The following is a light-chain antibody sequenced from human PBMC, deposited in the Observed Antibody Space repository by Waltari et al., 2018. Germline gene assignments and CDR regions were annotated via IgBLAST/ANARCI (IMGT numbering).Light chain of an antibody. J-gene: IGKJ4*01. CDR1: HSVSRY. CDR3: QQRSNLPLT. Sequence: EIVLTQSQATLSLSPGERATLSCRASHSVSRYLAWYQQRPGQAPRLLIFDASFRATGIPARFSGSGSETDFTLTISSLEPEDCAVYYCQQRSNLPLTFGGRTKVEIK. V-gene: IGKV3-11*01. CDR2: DAS.